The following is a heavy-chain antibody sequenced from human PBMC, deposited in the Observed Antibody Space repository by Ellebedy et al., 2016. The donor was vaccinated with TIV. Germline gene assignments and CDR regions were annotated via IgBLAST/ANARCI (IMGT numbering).Heavy chain of an antibody. J-gene: IGHJ4*02. CDR3: ARDPSLDWNLDY. V-gene: IGHV3-33*01. CDR2: IWYDGSSK. D-gene: IGHD1-1*01. Sequence: GGSLRLXXAASGFTFSRYGMHWVRQAPGKGLEWVASIWYDGSSKYYGDSVKGRFSIPRDNSKNTLYLQMNSLRVEDTAVYYCARDPSLDWNLDYWGQGTLVTVSS. CDR1: GFTFSRYG.